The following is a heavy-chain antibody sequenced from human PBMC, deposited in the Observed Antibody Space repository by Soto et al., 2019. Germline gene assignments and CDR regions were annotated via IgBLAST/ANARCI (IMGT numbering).Heavy chain of an antibody. CDR3: ARNTGYSSGRYHYYYGMDV. V-gene: IGHV1-69*13. CDR2: IIPIFGTA. J-gene: IGHJ6*02. D-gene: IGHD6-19*01. Sequence: ASVKVSCKASGGTFSSYAISWVRQAPGQGLEWMGGIIPIFGTANYAQKFQGRVTITADESTSTAYMELSSLRSEDTAVYYCARNTGYSSGRYHYYYGMDVWGQGTTVTVSS. CDR1: GGTFSSYA.